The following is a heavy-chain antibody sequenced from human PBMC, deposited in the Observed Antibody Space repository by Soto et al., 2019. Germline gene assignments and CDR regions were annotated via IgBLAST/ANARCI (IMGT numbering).Heavy chain of an antibody. CDR2: IYPGDSDT. J-gene: IGHJ4*02. CDR1: GYSFTSYW. CDR3: ARQVPYGPSGQYHDY. Sequence: GESLKISCKGSGYSFTSYWIGWVRQMPGKGLEGMGIIYPGDSDTRYSPSFQGQVTISADKSISTAYLQWSSLKASDTAMYFCARQVPYGPSGQYHDYRGQGTLVTVSS. D-gene: IGHD2-15*01. V-gene: IGHV5-51*01.